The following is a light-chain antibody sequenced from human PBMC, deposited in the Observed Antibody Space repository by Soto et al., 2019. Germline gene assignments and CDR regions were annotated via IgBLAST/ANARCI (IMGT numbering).Light chain of an antibody. CDR2: GAS. CDR3: QHYNNLPSWT. J-gene: IGKJ1*01. V-gene: IGKV3-15*01. CDR1: QSVSSN. Sequence: EIVMTQSPATLSVSPGERATLSCRASQSVSSNLAWHQQKPGPAPRLLIYGASTRATGITARFSGSGSGTEFTLTISSPQSEDFAVYYCQHYNNLPSWTFGQGTKVEIK.